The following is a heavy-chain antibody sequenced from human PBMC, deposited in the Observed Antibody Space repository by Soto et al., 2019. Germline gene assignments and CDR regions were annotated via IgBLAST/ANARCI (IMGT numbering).Heavy chain of an antibody. D-gene: IGHD6-6*01. J-gene: IGHJ6*03. CDR1: GYTFTSYD. V-gene: IGHV1-8*01. CDR2: MNPNSGNT. Sequence: ASVKVSCKASGYTFTSYDINWVRQATGQGLEWMGWMNPNSGNTGYAQKFQGRVTMTRNTSISTAYMELSSLRSEDTAVYYCTYSSSSYYYYYMDVWGKGTTVTVS. CDR3: TYSSSSYYYYYMDV.